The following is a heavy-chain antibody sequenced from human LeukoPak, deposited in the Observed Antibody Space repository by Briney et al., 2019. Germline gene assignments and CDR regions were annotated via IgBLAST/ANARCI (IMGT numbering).Heavy chain of an antibody. D-gene: IGHD3-3*01. J-gene: IGHJ4*02. CDR3: ARSFGVVTLDY. V-gene: IGHV4-59*01. Sequence: SETLSLTCAVYGGSFSGYYWSWIRQPPGKGLEWIGYIYYSGSTNYNPSLKSRVTISVDTSKNQFSLKLSSVTAADTAVYYCARSFGVVTLDYGGQGTLVTVSA. CDR2: IYYSGST. CDR1: GGSFSGYY.